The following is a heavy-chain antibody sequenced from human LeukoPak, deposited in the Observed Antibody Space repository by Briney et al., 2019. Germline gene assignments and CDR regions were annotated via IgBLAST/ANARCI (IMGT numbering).Heavy chain of an antibody. D-gene: IGHD6-13*01. CDR1: GYTFTSYY. CDR2: INPSGGST. V-gene: IGHV1-46*01. J-gene: IGHJ4*02. CDR3: ARVRGLGGSSWYFDY. Sequence: GASVKVSCKASGYTFTSYYMHWVRQAPGQGLEWMGIINPSGGSTSYAQKFQGRVTMTRDTSTSTVYMELSSLRSEDTAVYYCARVRGLGGSSWYFDYWGQGTLVTVSS.